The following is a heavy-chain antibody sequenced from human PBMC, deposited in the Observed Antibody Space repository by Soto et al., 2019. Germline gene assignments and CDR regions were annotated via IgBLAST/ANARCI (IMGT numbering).Heavy chain of an antibody. CDR1: GYTFTSYG. D-gene: IGHD5-18*01. Sequence: ASVKVSCKASGYTFTSYGISWVRQAPGQGLEWMGIINPSGGSTSYAQKFQGRVTMTRDTSTSTVYMELSSLRSEDTAVYYCARDIYSYGLFDYWGQGTLVTVS. J-gene: IGHJ4*02. V-gene: IGHV1-46*01. CDR2: INPSGGST. CDR3: ARDIYSYGLFDY.